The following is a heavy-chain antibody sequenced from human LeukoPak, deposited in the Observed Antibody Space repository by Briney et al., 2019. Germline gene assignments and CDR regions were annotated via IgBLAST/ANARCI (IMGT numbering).Heavy chain of an antibody. J-gene: IGHJ4*02. CDR1: GFSLTTSGVG. D-gene: IGHD3-16*01. V-gene: IGHV2-5*01. Sequence: KESGPTLVKPTQTLTLTCTFSGFSLTTSGVGVGWIRQPPGKALEWLALIYWNDNERYSASLKSRLTITKGISKNQVVLTMTNMDPVDTATYYCAHRRPPWAFGDYFDFWGQGTLVTVSS. CDR3: AHRRPPWAFGDYFDF. CDR2: IYWNDNE.